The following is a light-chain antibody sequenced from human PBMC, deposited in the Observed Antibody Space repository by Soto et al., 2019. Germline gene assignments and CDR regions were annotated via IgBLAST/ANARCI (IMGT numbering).Light chain of an antibody. CDR3: CSYAGSSTYVV. J-gene: IGLJ2*01. CDR1: SSDVGSYNL. V-gene: IGLV2-23*02. Sequence: QSALTQPASVSGSPGQSSTISCTGTSSDVGSYNLVSWYQQHPGKAPKLMIYEVSKRPSVVSNRVSGSKSGNTASQTISGLQAEDEADYYCCSYAGSSTYVVFGGGTKLNVL. CDR2: EVS.